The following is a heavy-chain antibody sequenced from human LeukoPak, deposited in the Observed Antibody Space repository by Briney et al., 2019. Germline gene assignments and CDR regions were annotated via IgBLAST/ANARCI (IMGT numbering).Heavy chain of an antibody. V-gene: IGHV3-7*04. J-gene: IGHJ4*02. CDR1: GFTFSSYA. CDR3: ARGISSGFFDN. D-gene: IGHD6-19*01. CDR2: IQQEGSEK. Sequence: PGGSLRLSCAASGFTFSSYAMSWVRRAPGKGLEWVANIQQEGSEKYYVDSVKGRFTISRDNAKNSLYLQMNSLRAEDTAVYYCARGISSGFFDNWGQGTLVTVSS.